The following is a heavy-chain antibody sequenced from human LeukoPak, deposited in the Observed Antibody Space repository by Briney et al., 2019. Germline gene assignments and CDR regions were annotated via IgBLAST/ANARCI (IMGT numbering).Heavy chain of an antibody. D-gene: IGHD6-13*01. CDR1: GGSISSDY. CDR3: ARDLASSSWYGFYYYYMDV. Sequence: SETLSLTCTVSGGSISSDYWSWIRQPAGKGLEWIGRLYTSGNTMYNPSLKSRVTISVDTSKNQFSLRLNSVSAADTAVYYCARDLASSSWYGFYYYYMDVWGKGTTVTISS. CDR2: LYTSGNT. V-gene: IGHV4-4*07. J-gene: IGHJ6*03.